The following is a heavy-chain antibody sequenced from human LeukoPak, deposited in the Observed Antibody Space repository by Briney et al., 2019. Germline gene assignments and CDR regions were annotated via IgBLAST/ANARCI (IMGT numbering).Heavy chain of an antibody. J-gene: IGHJ4*02. D-gene: IGHD5-12*01. CDR3: ARSSFAPTNVCSYFDY. Sequence: SETLSLTCIVSGGSINSYWSWIRQPAGKGLEWIGRISGSGTITYNPALQSRLTISIDTSKNQFSLKLMSVTAADTALFYCARSSFAPTNVCSYFDYWGQGTLVTVSS. CDR1: GGSINSY. CDR2: ISGSGTI. V-gene: IGHV4-4*07.